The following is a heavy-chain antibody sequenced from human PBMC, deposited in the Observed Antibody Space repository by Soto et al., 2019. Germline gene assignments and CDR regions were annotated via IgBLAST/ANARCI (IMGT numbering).Heavy chain of an antibody. CDR3: ARDMAGPDNYDFWSGYYYYYYGMDV. V-gene: IGHV4-59*01. J-gene: IGHJ6*02. CDR2: IYYSGST. Sequence: PSETLSLTCTVSGGSISSYYWSWIRQPPGKGLEWIGYIYYSGSTNYNPSLKSRVTISVDTSKNQFSLKLSSVTAADTAVYYCARDMAGPDNYDFWSGYYYYYYGMDVWGQGTTVTVSS. CDR1: GGSISSYY. D-gene: IGHD3-3*01.